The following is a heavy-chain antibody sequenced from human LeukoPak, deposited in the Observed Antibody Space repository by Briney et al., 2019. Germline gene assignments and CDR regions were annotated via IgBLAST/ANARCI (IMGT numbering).Heavy chain of an antibody. CDR2: ISGSGGST. CDR3: ANQKPIFGVVFDY. Sequence: PGGSLRLSCAASGFTFSSYAMSWVRQAPGKGLEWVSAISGSGGSTYYADSVKGRFTISRDNSKNTLYLQMNSLRAEDTAVYHCANQKPIFGVVFDYWGQGTLVTVSS. D-gene: IGHD3-3*01. CDR1: GFTFSSYA. J-gene: IGHJ4*02. V-gene: IGHV3-23*01.